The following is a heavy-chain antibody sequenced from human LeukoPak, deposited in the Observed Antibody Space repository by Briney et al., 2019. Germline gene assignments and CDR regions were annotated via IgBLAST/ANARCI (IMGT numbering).Heavy chain of an antibody. Sequence: GASVKVSCKASGFTFTSSAVQWVRQARGQRLEWIGWIVVGSGNTNYAQKFQERVTITRDMSTSTAYMELSSLRSEDTAVYYCAAAIQNYDSSGFDWFDPWGQGTLVTVSS. CDR3: AAAIQNYDSSGFDWFDP. V-gene: IGHV1-58*01. D-gene: IGHD3-22*01. CDR1: GFTFTSSA. J-gene: IGHJ5*02. CDR2: IVVGSGNT.